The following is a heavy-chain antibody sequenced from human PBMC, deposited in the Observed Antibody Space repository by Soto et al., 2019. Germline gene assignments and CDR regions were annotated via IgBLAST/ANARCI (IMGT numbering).Heavy chain of an antibody. CDR1: GGSFSGYY. D-gene: IGHD3-10*01. V-gene: IGHV4-34*09. Sequence: SETLSLTCAVYGGSFSGYYWSWIRQPPGKGLEWIGEINHSGSTYYNPSLKSRVTISVDTSKNQFSLKLSSVTAADTAVYYCAREAGSGENWFDPWGQGTLVTVSS. CDR3: AREAGSGENWFDP. CDR2: INHSGST. J-gene: IGHJ5*02.